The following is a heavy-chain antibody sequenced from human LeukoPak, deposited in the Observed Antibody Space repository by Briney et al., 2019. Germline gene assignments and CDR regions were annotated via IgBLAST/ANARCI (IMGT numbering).Heavy chain of an antibody. D-gene: IGHD2-15*01. V-gene: IGHV5-51*01. CDR1: GYTFRSYW. J-gene: IGHJ5*01. Sequence: GESLKISCEGSGYTFRSYWIGWVRQMPGKDLEWMGMIYPGDSDTRYSPSFQGQVTFSADLSLNTAYLRWSSLEASDTAIYYCTRQSQACSSGSCYVVSWGQGTQVTVSS. CDR2: IYPGDSDT. CDR3: TRQSQACSSGSCYVVS.